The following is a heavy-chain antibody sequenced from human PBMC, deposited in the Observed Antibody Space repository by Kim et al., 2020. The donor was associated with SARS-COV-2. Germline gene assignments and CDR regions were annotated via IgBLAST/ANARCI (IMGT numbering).Heavy chain of an antibody. CDR2: ISYDGSNK. CDR3: ARGGGGYYYYMDV. D-gene: IGHD3-16*01. Sequence: GGSLRLSCAASGFTFSSYAMHWVRQAPGKGLEWVAVISYDGSNKYYADSVKSRFTISRDNSKNTLYLQMNSLRAEDTAVYYCARGGGGYYYYMDVWGKGT. J-gene: IGHJ6*03. CDR1: GFTFSSYA. V-gene: IGHV3-30-3*01.